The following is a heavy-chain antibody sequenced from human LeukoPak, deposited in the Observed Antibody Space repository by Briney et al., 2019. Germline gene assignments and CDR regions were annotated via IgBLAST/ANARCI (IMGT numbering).Heavy chain of an antibody. D-gene: IGHD3-9*01. Sequence: SETLSLTCTVSGGSISSGDYYWSRIRQPPGKGLEWIGYIYYSGSTYYNPSLKSRVTISVDTSKNQFSLKLSSVTAADTAVYYCARGDILTGYQAWGQGTLVTVSS. CDR1: GGSISSGDYY. J-gene: IGHJ5*02. CDR3: ARGDILTGYQA. CDR2: IYYSGST. V-gene: IGHV4-30-4*01.